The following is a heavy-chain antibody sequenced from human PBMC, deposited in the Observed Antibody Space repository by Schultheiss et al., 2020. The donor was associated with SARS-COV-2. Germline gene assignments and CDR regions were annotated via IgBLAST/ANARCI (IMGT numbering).Heavy chain of an antibody. Sequence: GGSLRLSCAASGFTFSSYSMNWVRQAPGKGLEWVSAISGSGGSTYYADSVKGRFTISRDNSKNTLYLQMDSLTAEDTAMYYCARGDSSGYSEYFQHWGQGTLVTVSS. CDR1: GFTFSSYS. CDR3: ARGDSSGYSEYFQH. J-gene: IGHJ1*01. D-gene: IGHD3-22*01. V-gene: IGHV3-23*01. CDR2: ISGSGGST.